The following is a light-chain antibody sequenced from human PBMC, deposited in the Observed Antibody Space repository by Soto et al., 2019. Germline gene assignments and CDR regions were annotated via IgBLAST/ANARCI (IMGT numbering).Light chain of an antibody. CDR2: DAS. CDR3: QQRSNWPPN. CDR1: QSVSSY. J-gene: IGKJ3*01. Sequence: EIVLTQSPVTLSLSPGERATLSCRVSQSVSSYLAWYQQKPGQAPRLLIYDASNRATGIPARFSGSGSGTDFTLTISSLEPEDFAVYYCQQRSNWPPNFGPGTKVDIK. V-gene: IGKV3-11*01.